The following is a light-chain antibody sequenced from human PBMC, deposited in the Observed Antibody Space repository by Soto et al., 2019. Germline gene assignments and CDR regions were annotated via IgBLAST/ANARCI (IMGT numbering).Light chain of an antibody. Sequence: DIQMIQSPSTLSASVGDRVTITCRASQSISSWLAWYQQKPGKAPKLLIYKASTLKSGVPSRFSGSGSGTEFTLTISSLQPDDFATYYCQQYDTYWTFGQGTKVDI. CDR3: QQYDTYWT. J-gene: IGKJ1*01. CDR2: KAS. CDR1: QSISSW. V-gene: IGKV1-5*03.